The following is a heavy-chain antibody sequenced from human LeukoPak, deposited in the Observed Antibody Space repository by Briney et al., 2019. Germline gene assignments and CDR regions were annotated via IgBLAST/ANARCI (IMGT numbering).Heavy chain of an antibody. CDR1: GFTFSSHG. V-gene: IGHV3-33*01. J-gene: IGHJ3*02. Sequence: GRSLRLSCAASGFTFSSHGMHWVRQAPGKGLEWVAVIWYDGNNKYYADSVKGRFTISRDNPKNTLYLQMDSLRAEDTAVYYCARGYLPNYYDTSGYSDPFDIWGQGTMVTVSS. CDR3: ARGYLPNYYDTSGYSDPFDI. D-gene: IGHD3-22*01. CDR2: IWYDGNNK.